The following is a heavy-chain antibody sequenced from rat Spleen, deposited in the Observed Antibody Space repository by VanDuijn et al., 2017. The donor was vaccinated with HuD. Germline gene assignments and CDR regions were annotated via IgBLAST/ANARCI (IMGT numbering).Heavy chain of an antibody. J-gene: IGHJ2*01. Sequence: EVQLVESGGGLVQPGRSLKLSCAASGFTFSDYNMAWVRQAPKKGLEWVATIIYDDSSYYRDSVKGRFAISRDNAKNTLYLQMDSLRSEDTATYYCTTGLQWGQGVMVTVSS. D-gene: IGHD1-1*01. CDR3: TTGLQ. V-gene: IGHV5S10*01. CDR2: IIYDDSS. CDR1: GFTFSDYN.